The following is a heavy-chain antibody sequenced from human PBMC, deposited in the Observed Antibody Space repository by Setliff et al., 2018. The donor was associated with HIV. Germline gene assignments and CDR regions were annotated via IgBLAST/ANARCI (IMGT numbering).Heavy chain of an antibody. CDR2: INAGNGNT. J-gene: IGHJ3*02. CDR1: GYTFTSYA. V-gene: IGHV1-3*01. Sequence: ASVKVSCKASGYTFTSYAMHWVRQAPGQRLEWMGWINAGNGNTKYSQKFQGRVTITRDTSASTAYMELSSLRSEDTAVYYYAVITFGGVIAWGHAFDIWGQGTTVTVSS. CDR3: AVITFGGVIAWGHAFDI. D-gene: IGHD3-16*02.